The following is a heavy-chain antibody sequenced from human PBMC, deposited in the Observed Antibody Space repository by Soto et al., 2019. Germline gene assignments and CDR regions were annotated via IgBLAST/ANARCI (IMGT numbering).Heavy chain of an antibody. D-gene: IGHD5-18*01. CDR1: GFTFRSYG. J-gene: IGHJ4*02. CDR3: AKVDLDTSMAMAFDN. V-gene: IGHV3-30*18. CDR2: ISHDGSKT. Sequence: QVQLVESGGGVVQPGRSLRLSCAASGFTFRSYGLHWVRQAPGKGLEWVAVISHDGSKTYYTGSVEGRFTISRDNFKNTLYLQMDSLRTEDTGMYYCAKVDLDTSMAMAFDNWGQGTLVTVSS.